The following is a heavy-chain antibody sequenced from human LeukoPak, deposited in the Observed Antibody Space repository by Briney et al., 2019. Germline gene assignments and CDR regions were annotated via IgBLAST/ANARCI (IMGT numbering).Heavy chain of an antibody. CDR3: ARGAYCGGDCFYYFDY. J-gene: IGHJ4*02. V-gene: IGHV4-59*01. Sequence: SETLSLTCTVSGGSISSYYWSWMRQPPGKGLEWIGYIYYSGSTNYNPSLKSRVTISVDTSKNHFSLRLTSVTAADTAVYYYARGAYCGGDCFYYFDYWGQGTLVTVSS. D-gene: IGHD2-21*02. CDR2: IYYSGST. CDR1: GGSISSYY.